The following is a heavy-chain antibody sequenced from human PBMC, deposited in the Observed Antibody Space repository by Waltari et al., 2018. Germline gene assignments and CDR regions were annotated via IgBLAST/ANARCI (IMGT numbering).Heavy chain of an antibody. V-gene: IGHV3-11*04. CDR3: ARHIAPFTTATFDV. J-gene: IGHJ3*01. CDR1: GFSLHDHF. CDR2: ISTDSKII. Sequence: QVQLVESGGGLVKPGRSLRLSCAASGFSLHDHFLSWLRQAPGKGPEWISYISTDSKIIHYADSVKGRFTISRDSAESALYLQLNSLRAEDTAVYYCARHIAPFTTATFDVWGQGTMVTVSS. D-gene: IGHD3-22*01.